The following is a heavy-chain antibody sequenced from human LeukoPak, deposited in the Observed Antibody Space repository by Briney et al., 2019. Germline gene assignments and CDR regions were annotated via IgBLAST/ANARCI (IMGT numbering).Heavy chain of an antibody. CDR1: GFTFDDCA. V-gene: IGHV3-9*01. CDR3: AKGSHVGSTDY. CDR2: IGFRFDNV. J-gene: IGHJ4*02. Sequence: GGSLRLSCAASGFTFDDCAMHWVRQAPGKGLEWVAGIGFRFDNVDYADSVKGRFTISRDNAKKSLYLQMDGLRAEDTAVYYCAKGSHVGSTDYWGQGTLVTVSS. D-gene: IGHD2-2*03.